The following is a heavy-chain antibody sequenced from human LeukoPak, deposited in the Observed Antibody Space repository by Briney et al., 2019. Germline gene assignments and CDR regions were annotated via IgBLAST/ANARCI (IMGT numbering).Heavy chain of an antibody. J-gene: IGHJ4*02. V-gene: IGHV3-43*01. CDR2: ISWDGGST. Sequence: PGGSLRLSCAASGFTFDDYTMHWVRQAPGKGLEWVSLISWDGGSTYHADSVKGRFTISRDNSKNSLYLQMNSLRTEDTALYYCATDGYNSEFDYWGQGTLVTVSS. D-gene: IGHD5-24*01. CDR3: ATDGYNSEFDY. CDR1: GFTFDDYT.